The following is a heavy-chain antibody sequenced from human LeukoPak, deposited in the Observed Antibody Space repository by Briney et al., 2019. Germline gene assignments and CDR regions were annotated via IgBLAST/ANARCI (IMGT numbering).Heavy chain of an antibody. D-gene: IGHD5-12*01. Sequence: PGGSLRLSCAASGFTFSSYSMNWVRQAPGKGLEWVSFISSSSSYIYYADSVKGRFTISRDKAKNSLYLQMNSLRAEDTAIYYCAREGMVATFDYWGQGTLVTVSS. CDR3: AREGMVATFDY. CDR2: ISSSSSYI. J-gene: IGHJ4*02. V-gene: IGHV3-21*01. CDR1: GFTFSSYS.